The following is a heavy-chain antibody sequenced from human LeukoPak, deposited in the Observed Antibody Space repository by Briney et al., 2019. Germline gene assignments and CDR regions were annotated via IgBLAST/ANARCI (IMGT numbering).Heavy chain of an antibody. CDR2: MNTNSGNT. V-gene: IGHV1-8*01. CDR1: GYTFTSYD. Sequence: ASVNVSCKASGYTFTSYDINWVRQATGQGLEWMGWMNTNSGNTGYAQKFQGRVTMTRNTYINTAYMELSSLRSEDTAVYYCARELAAAANWFDPWGQGTLVTVSS. D-gene: IGHD6-13*01. CDR3: ARELAAAANWFDP. J-gene: IGHJ5*02.